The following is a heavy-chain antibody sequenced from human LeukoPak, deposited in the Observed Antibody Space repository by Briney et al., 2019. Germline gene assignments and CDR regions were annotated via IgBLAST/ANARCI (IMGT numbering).Heavy chain of an antibody. CDR3: AKDRAGLLDY. J-gene: IGHJ4*02. Sequence: PGGSLRLSCAASGFTFDDYAMHWVRQAPGKGLEWVSGISWNSGSIGYADSVKGRFTISRDNAKNSLYLQMNSLRAEDTALYYCAKDRAGLLDYWGQGALVTVSS. D-gene: IGHD6-13*01. CDR2: ISWNSGSI. CDR1: GFTFDDYA. V-gene: IGHV3-9*01.